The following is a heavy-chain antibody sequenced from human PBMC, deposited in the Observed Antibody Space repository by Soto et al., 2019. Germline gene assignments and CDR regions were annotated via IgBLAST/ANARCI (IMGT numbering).Heavy chain of an antibody. D-gene: IGHD3-10*01. CDR2: IKSKTDGGTT. V-gene: IGHV3-15*01. J-gene: IGHJ4*02. Sequence: PGGSLRLSCAASGFTFSNAWMSWVRQAPGKGLEWVGRIKSKTDGGTTDYAAPVKGRFTISRDDSKNTLYLQMNSLKTEDTAVYYCTTDQMPKVWFGELRGVDDYWGQGTLVTVSS. CDR3: TTDQMPKVWFGELRGVDDY. CDR1: GFTFSNAW.